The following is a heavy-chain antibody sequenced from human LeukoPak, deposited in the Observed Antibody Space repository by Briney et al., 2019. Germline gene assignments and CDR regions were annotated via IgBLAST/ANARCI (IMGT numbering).Heavy chain of an antibody. CDR2: IYTSGST. CDR1: GGSISSYY. V-gene: IGHV4-4*07. CDR3: ARDQGRFLEWLFFDP. D-gene: IGHD3-3*01. J-gene: IGHJ5*02. Sequence: SETLSLTCTVSGGSISSYYWSWIRQPAGKGLEWIGGIYTSGSTNYNPSLKSRVTMSVDTSKNQFSLKLSSVTAADTAVYYCARDQGRFLEWLFFDPWGQGTPVTVSS.